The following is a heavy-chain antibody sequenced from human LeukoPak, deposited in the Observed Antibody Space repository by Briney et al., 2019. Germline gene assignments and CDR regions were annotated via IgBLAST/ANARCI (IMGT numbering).Heavy chain of an antibody. CDR1: GFTFSSYD. J-gene: IGHJ4*02. D-gene: IGHD3-22*01. V-gene: IGHV3-48*03. Sequence: GGSLRLSCAVSGFTFSSYDMNWVRQAPGKGLEWVSYISSSGSTIYYADSVKGRFTISRDNAKNSLYLQMNSLRAEDTAVYYCARRGYYDSSGYVDYWGQGTLVTVSS. CDR3: ARRGYYDSSGYVDY. CDR2: ISSSGSTI.